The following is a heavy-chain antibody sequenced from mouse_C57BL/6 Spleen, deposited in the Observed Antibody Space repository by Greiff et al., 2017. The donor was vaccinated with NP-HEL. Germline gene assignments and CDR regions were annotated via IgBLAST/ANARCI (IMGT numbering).Heavy chain of an antibody. J-gene: IGHJ2*01. D-gene: IGHD1-2*01. Sequence: EVMLVESGGGLVKPGGSLKLSCAASGFTFSDYGMHWVRQAPEKGLEWVAYISSGSRTIYYADTVKGRFTISRDNAKNTLFLQMTSLRSEDTAMYYCARPSLLRRYFDYWGQGTTRTVSS. CDR1: GFTFSDYG. CDR2: ISSGSRTI. CDR3: ARPSLLRRYFDY. V-gene: IGHV5-17*01.